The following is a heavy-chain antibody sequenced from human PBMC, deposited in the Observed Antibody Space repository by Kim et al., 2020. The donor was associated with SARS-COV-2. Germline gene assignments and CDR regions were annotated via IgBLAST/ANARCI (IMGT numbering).Heavy chain of an antibody. CDR1: GASIGIGYY. Sequence: SETLSLTCSVSGASIGIGYYWGWIRQPPGRGLEWIGSISHSGNIYYNTSLQSRVTISVDTSKSQFSLTLSSMTAADTALYYCARQVLSAWFHFDVWG. J-gene: IGHJ3*01. CDR3: ARQVLSAWFHFDV. D-gene: IGHD6-19*01. CDR2: ISHSGNI. V-gene: IGHV4-38-2*02.